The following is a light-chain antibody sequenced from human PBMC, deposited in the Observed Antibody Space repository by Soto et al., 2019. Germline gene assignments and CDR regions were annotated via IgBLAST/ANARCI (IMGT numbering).Light chain of an antibody. CDR2: ANN. Sequence: QSVLTQPPSASGTPGQRVTISCSGSSFNIGRNYVNWYQQLPGTAPQLLMYANNQRPSWVPDRFSGSKSGTSASLAISELQSEDEADYYCAAWDDSLNGVVFGGGTKVTVL. J-gene: IGLJ3*02. V-gene: IGLV1-44*01. CDR3: AAWDDSLNGVV. CDR1: SFNIGRNY.